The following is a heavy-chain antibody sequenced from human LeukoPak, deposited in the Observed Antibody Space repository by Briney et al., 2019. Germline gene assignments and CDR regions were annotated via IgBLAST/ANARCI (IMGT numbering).Heavy chain of an antibody. CDR2: IYYSGST. CDR3: ARPGVSGIVGATRFDY. Sequence: SETLSLTCTVSGGSISSGGYYWSWIRQHPGKGLEWIGYIYYSGSTYYNPSLKSRVTISVDTSKNQFSLKLSSVTAADTAVYYCARPGVSGIVGATRFDYWGQGTLVTVSS. V-gene: IGHV4-31*03. D-gene: IGHD1-26*01. J-gene: IGHJ4*02. CDR1: GGSISSGGYY.